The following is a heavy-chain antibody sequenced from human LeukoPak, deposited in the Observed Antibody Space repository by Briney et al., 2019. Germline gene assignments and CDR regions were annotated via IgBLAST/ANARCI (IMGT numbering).Heavy chain of an antibody. D-gene: IGHD3-3*01. V-gene: IGHV4-34*01. CDR2: INHSGST. CDR3: ARGPDFWSGYPRY. J-gene: IGHJ4*02. CDR1: GGSFSGYY. Sequence: SETLSLTCAVYGGSFSGYYWSWIRQPPGKGLEWIGEINHSGSTNYNPSLKSRVTISVDTPKNQFSLKLSSVTAADTAVYYCARGPDFWSGYPRYWGQGTLVTVSS.